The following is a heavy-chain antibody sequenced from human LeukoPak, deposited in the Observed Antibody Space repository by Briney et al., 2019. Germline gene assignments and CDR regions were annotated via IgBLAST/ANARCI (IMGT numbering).Heavy chain of an antibody. CDR2: INPNSGGT. V-gene: IGHV1-2*02. Sequence: ASVKVSCKASGYTFTGYYMHWVRQAPGQGLEWMGWINPNSGGTNYAQKLQGRVTMTRDTSISTAYMELSRLRSDDTAVYYCARELIRYFDLSGPDYWGQGTLVTVSS. CDR1: GYTFTGYY. J-gene: IGHJ4*02. D-gene: IGHD3-9*01. CDR3: ARELIRYFDLSGPDY.